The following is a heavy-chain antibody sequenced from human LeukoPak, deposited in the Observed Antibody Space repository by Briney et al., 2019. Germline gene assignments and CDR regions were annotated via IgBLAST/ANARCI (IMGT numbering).Heavy chain of an antibody. CDR3: ETSSSGTHTSDP. CDR1: GYCFRDCY. Sequence: ASVKVSFKASGYCFRDCYFNWVRQAPGQGLEWMGWINPHSGATNYAQRFQGRVSMDASIDTAYMELSRLTSDDTAVDYCETSSSGTHTSDPWGQGTLVTVSS. D-gene: IGHD2-2*01. V-gene: IGHV1-2*02. J-gene: IGHJ5*02. CDR2: INPHSGAT.